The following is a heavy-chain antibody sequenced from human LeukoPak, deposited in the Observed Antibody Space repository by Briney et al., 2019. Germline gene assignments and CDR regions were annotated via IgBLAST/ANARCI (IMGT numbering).Heavy chain of an antibody. CDR1: GFTFSSYA. V-gene: IGHV3-30*04. CDR2: ISYDGSHK. Sequence: GGSLRLSCAASGFTFSSYAMHWVRQAPGDGLEWVAVISYDGSHKYYADSVKGRFTISRDNSKNTLYLQMNSLRAEDTAVYYCARDVYCSSTSCSEGLYYYYGMDVCGQGTTVTVSS. J-gene: IGHJ6*02. D-gene: IGHD2-2*01. CDR3: ARDVYCSSTSCSEGLYYYYGMDV.